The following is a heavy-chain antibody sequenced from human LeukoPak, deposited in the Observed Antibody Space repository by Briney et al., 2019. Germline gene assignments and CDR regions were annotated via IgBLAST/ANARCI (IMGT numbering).Heavy chain of an antibody. CDR2: ISSSSGYI. CDR1: GFTFSSYS. CDR3: AKDMRSSWYTYFFDF. J-gene: IGHJ4*02. D-gene: IGHD6-13*01. Sequence: KSGGSLRLSCAASGFTFSSYSMNWVRQAPGKGLEWVSSISSSSGYIYYADSVKGRFTISRDNAKNSLYLQMTSLRVEDTAVYYCAKDMRSSWYTYFFDFWGQGALVTVSS. V-gene: IGHV3-21*03.